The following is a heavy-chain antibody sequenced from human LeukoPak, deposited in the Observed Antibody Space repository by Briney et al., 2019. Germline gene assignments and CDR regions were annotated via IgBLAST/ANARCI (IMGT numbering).Heavy chain of an antibody. D-gene: IGHD3-10*01. CDR2: TSFDGTNK. V-gene: IGHV3-30-3*01. Sequence: GGSLRLSCAGSGFTFNYFAIHWVRQAPGKGLEWVAVTSFDGTNKYYADSVRGRFTISRDNSNKTVYLQMNSLRADDTAVYYCARDRSGYYYGSGSYPDAFDIWGQGTMVTVSS. CDR1: GFTFNYFA. J-gene: IGHJ3*02. CDR3: ARDRSGYYYGSGSYPDAFDI.